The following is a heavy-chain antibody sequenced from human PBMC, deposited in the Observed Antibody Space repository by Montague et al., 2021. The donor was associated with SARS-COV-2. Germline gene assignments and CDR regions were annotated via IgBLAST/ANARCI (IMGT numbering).Heavy chain of an antibody. CDR2: INHSGST. CDR1: GGSFSGYY. V-gene: IGHV4-34*01. Sequence: SETLSLTCAVYGGSFSGYYWSWIRQPPGKGLEWIGEINHSGSTNSNPSLKSQVPISVDTSKTQFSLTLSFVTATDTAVYYCSRGPGVVIILAIYYYYGMDFWGQGTTVTVSS. CDR3: SRGPGVVIILAIYYYYGMDF. J-gene: IGHJ6*02. D-gene: IGHD3-3*01.